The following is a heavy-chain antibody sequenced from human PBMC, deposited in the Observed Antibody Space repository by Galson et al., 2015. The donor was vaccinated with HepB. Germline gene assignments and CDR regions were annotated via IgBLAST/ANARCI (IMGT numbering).Heavy chain of an antibody. J-gene: IGHJ3*02. Sequence: SLRLSCAASGFTFSSYAMHWVRQAPGKGLEWVAVISYDGSNKYYADSVKGRFTISRDNSKNTLYLQMNSLRAEDTAVYYCAREQSIAARDDAFDIWGQGTMVTVSS. CDR2: ISYDGSNK. CDR3: AREQSIAARDDAFDI. CDR1: GFTFSSYA. V-gene: IGHV3-30-3*01. D-gene: IGHD6-6*01.